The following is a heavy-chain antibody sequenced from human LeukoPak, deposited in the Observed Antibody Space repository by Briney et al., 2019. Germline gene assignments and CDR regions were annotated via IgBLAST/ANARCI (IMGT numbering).Heavy chain of an antibody. Sequence: GGSLRLSCAASGFTFSSYAMSWVRQAPGKGLEWVSAISGSGGSTYYADSVKGRFTISRDNSKNTLYLQMNSLRAEDTAVYYCAKGTIRGVKNKIYYFDYWGQGTLVTVSS. CDR3: AKGTIRGVKNKIYYFDY. V-gene: IGHV3-23*01. CDR2: ISGSGGST. D-gene: IGHD2/OR15-2a*01. CDR1: GFTFSSYA. J-gene: IGHJ4*02.